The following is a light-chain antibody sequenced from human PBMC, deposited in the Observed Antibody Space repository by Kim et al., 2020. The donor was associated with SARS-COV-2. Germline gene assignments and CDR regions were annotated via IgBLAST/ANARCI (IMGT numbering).Light chain of an antibody. CDR2: DVS. CDR1: SGDVGGYNY. V-gene: IGLV2-14*03. CDR3: SSYTSSSTRV. J-gene: IGLJ3*02. Sequence: GQSITISCTGTSGDVGGYNYVSWYQQHPGKAPNLMIYDVSNRPSGVSNRFSGSKSGNTASLTISGLQAEDEADYYCSSYTSSSTRVFGGGTQLTVL.